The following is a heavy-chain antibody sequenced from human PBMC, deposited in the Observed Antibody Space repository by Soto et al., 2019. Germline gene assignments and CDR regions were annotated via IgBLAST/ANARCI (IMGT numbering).Heavy chain of an antibody. J-gene: IGHJ4*02. CDR1: GFIFSSYG. CDR3: ARDGGYFDY. V-gene: IGHV3-33*01. Sequence: QVQLVESGGGVVQPGRSLRLSCATSGFIFSSYGIHWLRQAPGKGLEWVAIIFYDGSTKYYADSVRGRFTISRDNSKSTVYLQMDSLRVEDTAVYYCARDGGYFDYWGQGTLVTVSS. CDR2: IFYDGSTK. D-gene: IGHD3-16*01.